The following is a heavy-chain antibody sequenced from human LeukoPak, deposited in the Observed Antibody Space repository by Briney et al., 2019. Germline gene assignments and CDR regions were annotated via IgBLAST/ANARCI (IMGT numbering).Heavy chain of an antibody. CDR1: VYSISSGYC. CDR2: IYHSGST. D-gene: IGHD6-13*01. CDR3: ARSAATGTHNWFDP. J-gene: IGHJ5*02. Sequence: SETLSLTCTVSVYSISSGYCWGWIRQPPGKGLEWIGSIYHSGSTYYNPSLKSRVTISVDTSKNQFSLKLSSVTAADTAVYYCARSAATGTHNWFDPWGQGTLVTVSS. V-gene: IGHV4-38-2*02.